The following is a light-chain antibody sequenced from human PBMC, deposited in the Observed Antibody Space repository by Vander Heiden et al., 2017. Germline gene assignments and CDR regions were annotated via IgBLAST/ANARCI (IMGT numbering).Light chain of an antibody. CDR2: DAS. CDR3: QQYDNLPLT. Sequence: DSEMTQSPSSLSASVGDRVTITCQASQDISTFLNWYQQKPGKAPKLLIYDASNLEAGVPSRFSGGGSGTDFTFASSSLQPEDIATYYCQQYDNLPLTFGGGTKVEI. J-gene: IGKJ4*01. V-gene: IGKV1-33*01. CDR1: QDISTF.